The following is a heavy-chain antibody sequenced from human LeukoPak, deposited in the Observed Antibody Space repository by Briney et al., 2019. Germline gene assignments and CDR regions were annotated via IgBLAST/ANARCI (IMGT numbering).Heavy chain of an antibody. CDR2: ISSSGSYI. J-gene: IGHJ6*03. Sequence: PGGSLRLSCAASGFTFSSYEMNWVRQGPGKGLEWVSSISSSGSYIYYADSVKGRFTISRDNAKNSLYLQMNSLRAEDTAVYYCARVGPWVNPDYYYYTDVWGKGTTVTVSS. D-gene: IGHD1-14*01. CDR3: ARVGPWVNPDYYYYTDV. V-gene: IGHV3-21*01. CDR1: GFTFSSYE.